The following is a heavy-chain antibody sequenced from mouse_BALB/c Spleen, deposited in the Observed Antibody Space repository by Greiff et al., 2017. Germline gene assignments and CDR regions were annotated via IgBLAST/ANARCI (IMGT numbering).Heavy chain of an antibody. V-gene: IGHV5-6-5*01. D-gene: IGHD2-4*01. CDR2: ISSGGST. CDR3: ARGYDYGAMDY. J-gene: IGHJ4*01. CDR1: GFTFSSYA. Sequence: EVMLVESGGGLVKPGGSLKLSCAASGFTFSSYAVSWVRQTPEKRLEWVASISSGGSTYYPDSVKGRFTISRDNARNILYLQMSSLRSEDTAMYYCARGYDYGAMDYWGQGTSVTVSS.